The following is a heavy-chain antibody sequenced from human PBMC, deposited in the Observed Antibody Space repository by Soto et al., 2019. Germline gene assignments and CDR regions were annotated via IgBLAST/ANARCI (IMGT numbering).Heavy chain of an antibody. CDR3: AHERVAEMATGGYFDY. Sequence: QVQLVQSGAELQKPGSTLKVSCKSSGDTFSNSAFSWVRQAPGQGLEWVGGIVILFGTPDFAQEFRDRAAITADESTSTVYLELSRLRSEDTAIYYCAHERVAEMATGGYFDYWGQGTPVSVSS. CDR1: GDTFSNSA. J-gene: IGHJ4*02. CDR2: IVILFGTP. V-gene: IGHV1-69*01. D-gene: IGHD5-12*01.